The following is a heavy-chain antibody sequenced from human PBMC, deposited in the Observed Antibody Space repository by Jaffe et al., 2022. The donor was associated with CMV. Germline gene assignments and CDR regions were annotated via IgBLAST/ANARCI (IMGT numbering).Heavy chain of an antibody. D-gene: IGHD5-18*01. J-gene: IGHJ4*02. CDR2: IYWDDDK. V-gene: IGHV2-5*02. CDR1: GFSLSTSGVG. Sequence: QITLKESGPTLVKPTQTLTLTCTFSGFSLSTSGVGVGWIRQPPGKALEWLALIYWDDDKRYSPSLKSRLTITKDTSKNQVVLTMTNMDPVDTATYYCAHRRYDAGYSYGPFDYWGQGTLVTVSS. CDR3: AHRRYDAGYSYGPFDY.